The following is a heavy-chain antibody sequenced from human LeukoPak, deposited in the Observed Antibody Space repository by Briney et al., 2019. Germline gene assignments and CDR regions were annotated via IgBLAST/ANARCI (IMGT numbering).Heavy chain of an antibody. Sequence: GGSLRLSCAASGFTFSHYAMHWVRQAPGKGLEWVAVISHDGSNKYYSDSVKGRFTISRDNSNNTLYLQVISLRTEDTAVYYCARDQHIDGLYYFGYWGQGTLVTVSS. CDR3: ARDQHIDGLYYFGY. CDR1: GFTFSHYA. D-gene: IGHD5-12*01. J-gene: IGHJ4*02. V-gene: IGHV3-30-3*01. CDR2: ISHDGSNK.